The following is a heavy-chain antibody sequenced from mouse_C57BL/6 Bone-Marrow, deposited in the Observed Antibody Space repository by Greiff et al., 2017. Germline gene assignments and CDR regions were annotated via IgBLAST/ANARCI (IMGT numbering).Heavy chain of an antibody. V-gene: IGHV14-4*01. D-gene: IGHD3-1*01. J-gene: IGHJ4*01. CDR3: TARATCAMDY. CDR1: GYTITDDY. Sequence: VQLQQSGAELERPGASVKLSCTASGYTITDDYMHWVKQRPEQGLEWIGWIDPENGDTEYASKFQGKATITADKSSNTAYLQLSSLTSEDTAVYYVTARATCAMDYWGQGTSVTVSS. CDR2: IDPENGDT.